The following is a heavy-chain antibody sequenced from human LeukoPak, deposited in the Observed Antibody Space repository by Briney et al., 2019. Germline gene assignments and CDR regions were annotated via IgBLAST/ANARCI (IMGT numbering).Heavy chain of an antibody. CDR1: GGSVSNGSYY. D-gene: IGHD6-13*01. CDR2: IYYSGST. V-gene: IGHV4-61*01. J-gene: IGHJ4*02. CDR3: ARQISSSWYYFDY. Sequence: SETLSLTCTVSGGSVSNGSYYWSWIRQPPGKGLEWIGYIYYSGSTNYNPSLKSRVTISVDTSKNQFSLKLSSVTAADTAVYYCARQISSSWYYFDYWGQGTLVTVSS.